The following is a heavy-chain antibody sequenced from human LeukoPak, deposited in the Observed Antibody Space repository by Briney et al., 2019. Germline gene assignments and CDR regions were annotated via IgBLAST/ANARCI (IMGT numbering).Heavy chain of an antibody. Sequence: PGGSLRLSCAASGFTFSSYSMNWVRQAPGKGLEWVSSISSSSSYIHYADSVKGRFTISRDNAKNSLYLQMNSLRAEDTAVYYCARDHKYYYDSSGYFDYWGQGTLVTVSS. D-gene: IGHD3-22*01. J-gene: IGHJ4*02. V-gene: IGHV3-21*01. CDR2: ISSSSSYI. CDR1: GFTFSSYS. CDR3: ARDHKYYYDSSGYFDY.